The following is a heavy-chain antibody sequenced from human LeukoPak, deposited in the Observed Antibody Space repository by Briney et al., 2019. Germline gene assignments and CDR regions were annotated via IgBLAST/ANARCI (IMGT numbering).Heavy chain of an antibody. CDR1: GFTFSSYA. Sequence: GGSLRLSCAASGFTFSSYAMNWVRQAPGKGLEWVAVISYDGSNKYYADSVKGRFTISRDNSKNTLYLQMNSLRAEDTAVYYCAREVSDWRYFDYWGQGTLVTVSS. J-gene: IGHJ4*02. CDR3: AREVSDWRYFDY. CDR2: ISYDGSNK. V-gene: IGHV3-30-3*01. D-gene: IGHD3/OR15-3a*01.